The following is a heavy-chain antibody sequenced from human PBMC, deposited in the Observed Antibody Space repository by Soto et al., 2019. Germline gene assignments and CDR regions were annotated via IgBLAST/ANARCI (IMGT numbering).Heavy chain of an antibody. V-gene: IGHV3-23*01. CDR1: GFTFSSYA. D-gene: IGHD4-17*01. CDR3: AKGRLAVTTGYRFDY. J-gene: IGHJ4*02. Sequence: EVQLLESGGGLVQPGGSLRLSCAASGFTFSSYAMSWVRQAPGKGLEWVSAISGSGGSTYYADSVKGRFNISRDNSKTTLYLQMNSLRAEDTAVYYCAKGRLAVTTGYRFDYWGQGTLVTVSS. CDR2: ISGSGGST.